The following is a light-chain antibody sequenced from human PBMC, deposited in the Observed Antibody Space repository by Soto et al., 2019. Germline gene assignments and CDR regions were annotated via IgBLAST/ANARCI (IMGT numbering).Light chain of an antibody. CDR2: DVS. CDR3: SSYTSSSLPYV. CDR1: SSDVGGYNY. V-gene: IGLV2-14*01. J-gene: IGLJ1*01. Sequence: QSALTQPASVSGSPGQSITISCTGTSSDVGGYNYVSWYQQHPGKAPKLMIYDVSNRPSGVSNRFSGSKSGNTASLTISGLQAEDEADYYCSSYTSSSLPYVFETGTKLTVL.